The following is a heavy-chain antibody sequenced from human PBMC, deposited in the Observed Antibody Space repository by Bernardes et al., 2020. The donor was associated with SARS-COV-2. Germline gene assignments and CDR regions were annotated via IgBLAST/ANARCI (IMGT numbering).Heavy chain of an antibody. CDR3: TRDQGYSGYGTNDY. CDR1: GFTFSTYW. J-gene: IGHJ4*02. CDR2: LNSDGSNT. V-gene: IGHV3-74*01. Sequence: GSLRLSCAASGFTFSTYWMHWVRQAPGKGLVWVSRLNSDGSNTNYADSVKGRFTISRDNAKNTLYLQMNSLRAEDTAVYYCTRDQGYSGYGTNDYWGQGTLVTVSS. D-gene: IGHD5-12*01.